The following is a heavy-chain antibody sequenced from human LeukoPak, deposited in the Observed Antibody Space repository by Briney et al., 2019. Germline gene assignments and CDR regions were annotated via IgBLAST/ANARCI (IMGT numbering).Heavy chain of an antibody. Sequence: SETLSLTCNVSGYSISSGYYWGWIRQPPGKGLEWIGSGSTYYNPSLKSRVTISVDTSKNQFSLKLSSVTAADTAVYYCAPAAMVGLWDYWGQGTLVTVSS. CDR2: SGST. J-gene: IGHJ4*02. D-gene: IGHD2-2*01. CDR1: GYSISSGYY. V-gene: IGHV4-38-2*02. CDR3: APAAMVGLWDY.